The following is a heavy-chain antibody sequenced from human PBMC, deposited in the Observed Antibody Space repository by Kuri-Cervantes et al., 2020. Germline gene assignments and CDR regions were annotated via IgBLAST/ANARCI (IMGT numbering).Heavy chain of an antibody. Sequence: SETLSLTCAVYGGSFSGYYWSWIRQPPGKGLEWIGEINHSGSTNYNPSLKSRVTISVDTSKNQFSLKLSSVTAADTAVYYCARGSRGSYGYNQRNLPFDYWGQGTLVTVSS. CDR2: INHSGST. V-gene: IGHV4-34*01. D-gene: IGHD5-18*01. CDR3: ARGSRGSYGYNQRNLPFDY. CDR1: GGSFSGYY. J-gene: IGHJ4*02.